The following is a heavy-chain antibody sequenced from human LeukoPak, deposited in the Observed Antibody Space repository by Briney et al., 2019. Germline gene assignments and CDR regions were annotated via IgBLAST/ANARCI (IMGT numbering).Heavy chain of an antibody. V-gene: IGHV3-23*01. Sequence: PGGSLRLSCAASGFTFSSYAMSWVRQAPGKGLEWVSAITNSSHNTYYANSVKGRFDIPRDNYKNTLYLQKNNLRAEDTAVYSCAEDAPPPYIINWYGTFDIWGQGTMVTVSS. CDR2: ITNSSHNT. J-gene: IGHJ3*02. CDR1: GFTFSSYA. CDR3: AEDAPPPYIINWYGTFDI. D-gene: IGHD1-1*01.